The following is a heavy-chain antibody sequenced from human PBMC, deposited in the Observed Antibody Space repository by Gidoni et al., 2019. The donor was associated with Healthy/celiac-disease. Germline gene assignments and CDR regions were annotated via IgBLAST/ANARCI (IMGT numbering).Heavy chain of an antibody. CDR1: GYPSTGSY. Sequence: QVQLVQPGAEVQKPGASVKVSCQASGYPSTGSYMHWVRQSPGQGLEWMGWINPNSGGTNYAQKFQGRVNMTRDTSISTAYMELSRLRSDDTAVYDCARGDCTNGVCYDLDYWGQGTLVTVSS. V-gene: IGHV1-2*02. J-gene: IGHJ4*02. CDR3: ARGDCTNGVCYDLDY. D-gene: IGHD2-8*01. CDR2: INPNSGGT.